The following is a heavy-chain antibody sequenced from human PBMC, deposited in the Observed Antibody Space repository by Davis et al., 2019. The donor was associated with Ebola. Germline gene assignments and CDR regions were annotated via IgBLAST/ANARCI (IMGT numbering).Heavy chain of an antibody. D-gene: IGHD4-23*01. Sequence: PGGSLRLSCAASGFTFSSYSMNWVRQAPGKGLEWVSSISSSSSYIYYADSVKGRFTISRDNAKNSLYLQMNSLRAEDTAVYYCARDRDPTTVVTRVRYYYYYGMDVWGQGTTVTVSS. J-gene: IGHJ6*02. CDR1: GFTFSSYS. CDR3: ARDRDPTTVVTRVRYYYYYGMDV. V-gene: IGHV3-21*01. CDR2: ISSSSSYI.